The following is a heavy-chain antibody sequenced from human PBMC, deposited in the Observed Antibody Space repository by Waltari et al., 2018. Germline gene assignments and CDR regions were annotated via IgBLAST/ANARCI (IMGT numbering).Heavy chain of an antibody. V-gene: IGHV1-46*01. CDR2: INPSGGST. CDR1: EYTFTSSY. Sequence: QVQLVQSGAEVKQPGASVKISCKTSEYTFTSSYIHWVRQAPGQGLAWMGIINPSGGSTIYAQKFQGRVTMTRDTSTSTVYMELSSLRSEDTAVYYCALDTGALWMDVWGQGTTVTVSS. D-gene: IGHD2-21*01. CDR3: ALDTGALWMDV. J-gene: IGHJ6*02.